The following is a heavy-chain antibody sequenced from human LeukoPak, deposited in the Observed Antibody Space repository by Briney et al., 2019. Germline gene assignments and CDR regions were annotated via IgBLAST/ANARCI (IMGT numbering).Heavy chain of an antibody. D-gene: IGHD4-17*01. Sequence: GGSLRLSCSASGFTFSSYAMHWVRQAPGKGLEYVSAISSNGGSTYYADSVKGRFTISRDNSKNTLYLQVSSLRAEDTAMYYCVKYGDYFYGMDVWGKGTTVTVPS. CDR2: ISSNGGST. J-gene: IGHJ6*04. V-gene: IGHV3-64D*06. CDR1: GFTFSSYA. CDR3: VKYGDYFYGMDV.